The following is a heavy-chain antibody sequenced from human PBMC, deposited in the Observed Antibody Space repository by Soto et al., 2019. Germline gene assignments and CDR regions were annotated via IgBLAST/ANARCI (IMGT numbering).Heavy chain of an antibody. CDR1: GFTVNSNY. CDR2: IYSGGST. Sequence: GGSLRLSCAASGFTVNSNYMSWVRQAPGKGLEWVSVIYSGGSTYYADSVKGRFIISRDDSKNTLFLQMNSLRAEDTAVYYCATAKLLLPWLFDYWGQGTLVTVSS. D-gene: IGHD2-15*01. CDR3: ATAKLLLPWLFDY. J-gene: IGHJ4*02. V-gene: IGHV3-66*01.